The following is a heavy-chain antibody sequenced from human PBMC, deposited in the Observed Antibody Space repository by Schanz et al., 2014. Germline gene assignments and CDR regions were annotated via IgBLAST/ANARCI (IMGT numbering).Heavy chain of an antibody. J-gene: IGHJ5*02. Sequence: QVQLQESGPGLVKPSQTLSLTCIVSGGSISSGTYYWSWLRQPAGKGLEWIGRIYTSGSTNYNPSPKSRVPISLDTPKNQFSLKLSSVTAADTAVYYCAREPLSGYKWFDPWGQGSLVTVSS. D-gene: IGHD6-25*01. CDR2: IYTSGST. CDR3: AREPLSGYKWFDP. V-gene: IGHV4-61*02. CDR1: GGSISSGTYY.